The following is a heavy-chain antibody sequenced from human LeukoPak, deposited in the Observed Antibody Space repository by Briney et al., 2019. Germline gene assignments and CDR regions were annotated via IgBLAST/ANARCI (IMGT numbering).Heavy chain of an antibody. CDR2: IRYDGSNK. CDR3: ARDRVIAAAAPFDP. CDR1: GFTFSSYS. V-gene: IGHV3-30*02. J-gene: IGHJ5*02. D-gene: IGHD6-13*01. Sequence: GGSLRLSCAASGFTFSSYSMHWVRQAPGKGLEWVAFIRYDGSNKYYADSVKGRFTISRDNSKNTLYLQMNSLRAEDTAVYYCARDRVIAAAAPFDPWGQGTLVTVSS.